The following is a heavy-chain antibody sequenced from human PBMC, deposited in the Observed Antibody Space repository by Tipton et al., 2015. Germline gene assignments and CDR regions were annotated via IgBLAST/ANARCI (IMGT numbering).Heavy chain of an antibody. V-gene: IGHV3-23*01. CDR1: GFTFSSYA. CDR2: ISGNGAGT. CDR3: AKARLSSAWYGGGFDY. J-gene: IGHJ4*02. D-gene: IGHD6-19*01. Sequence: SLRLSCAASGFTFSSYAMSWVRQAPGKGLEWVSAISGNGAGTYYADSVKGRFTISRDYSKNTLYVQMNSLRAEDTAVYYCAKARLSSAWYGGGFDYWGQGTLVTVSS.